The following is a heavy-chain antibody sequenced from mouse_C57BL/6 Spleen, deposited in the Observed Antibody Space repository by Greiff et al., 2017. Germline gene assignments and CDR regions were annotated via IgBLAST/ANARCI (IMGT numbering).Heavy chain of an antibody. Sequence: QVQLQQSGAELVRPGASVTLSCKASGYTFTDYEMHWVKQTPVHGLEWIGAIDPETGGTAYNQKFKGKAILTADKSSSTAYMELRSLTSEVSAVYYCTRWVYYSKNYAMDYWGQGTSVTVSS. V-gene: IGHV1-15*01. CDR3: TRWVYYSKNYAMDY. CDR2: IDPETGGT. J-gene: IGHJ4*01. CDR1: GYTFTDYE. D-gene: IGHD2-5*01.